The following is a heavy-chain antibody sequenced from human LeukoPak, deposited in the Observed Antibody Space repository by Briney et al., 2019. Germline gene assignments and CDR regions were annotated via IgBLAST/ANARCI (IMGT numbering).Heavy chain of an antibody. CDR1: GYTFTSYY. CDR3: ARDGVATTDNSRYYFDY. Sequence: ASVKVSCKASGYTFTSYYMHWVRQAPGQGLEWMGIINPSGGSTNFAQKFQGRVTMTRDTSTSTVHMDLSSLRSEDTAVYYCARDGVATTDNSRYYFDYWGQGTLVTVSS. CDR2: INPSGGST. V-gene: IGHV1-46*01. J-gene: IGHJ4*02. D-gene: IGHD5-24*01.